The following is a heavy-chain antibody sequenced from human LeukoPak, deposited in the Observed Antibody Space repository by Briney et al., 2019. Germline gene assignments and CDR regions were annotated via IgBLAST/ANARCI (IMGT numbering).Heavy chain of an antibody. CDR1: GFIFSNYG. V-gene: IGHV3-23*01. J-gene: IGHJ5*02. D-gene: IGHD3-22*01. Sequence: GGSLRLSCAASGFIFSNYGLIWVRQAPGKGLEWVSAISNDGGGTQYADFVEGRFTISRDNSKNTLFLQMSSLRAEDTALYYCAKGSSGYFADLWGQGTLVTVSS. CDR2: ISNDGGGT. CDR3: AKGSSGYFADL.